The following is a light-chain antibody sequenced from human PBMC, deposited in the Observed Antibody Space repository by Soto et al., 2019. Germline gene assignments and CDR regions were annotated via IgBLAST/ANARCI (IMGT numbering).Light chain of an antibody. CDR2: DAS. CDR3: QQRSNWPIT. J-gene: IGKJ5*01. V-gene: IGKV3-11*01. Sequence: EVVLTQSPGTLSLAPGEGATLSCRASQSIRYLAWYQQKPGQAPRLLIYDASNRATGIPARFSGSGSGTDFTLTISSLEPEDFAVYYCQQRSNWPITFGQGTRLEIK. CDR1: QSIRY.